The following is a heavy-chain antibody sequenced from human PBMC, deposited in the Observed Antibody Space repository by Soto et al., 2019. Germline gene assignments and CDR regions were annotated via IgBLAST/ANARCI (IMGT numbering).Heavy chain of an antibody. CDR2: TIPAIDLI. J-gene: IGHJ4*02. Sequence: QVQLVQSGAEVKKPGASVKVSCKASAGTFDTYSIMWVRQAPGQGLEWMGRTIPAIDLINYAQKFQGRFTITVDKSTTTVYMELRSLRYEDTAIYYCARTGSFDLWGQGTLVTVSS. CDR3: ARTGSFDL. CDR1: AGTFDTYS. V-gene: IGHV1-69*02. D-gene: IGHD3-10*01.